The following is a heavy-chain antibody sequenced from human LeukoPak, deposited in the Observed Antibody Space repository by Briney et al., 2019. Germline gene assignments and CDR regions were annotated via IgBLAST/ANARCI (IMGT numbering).Heavy chain of an antibody. J-gene: IGHJ5*02. CDR2: IIPIFGTA. V-gene: IGHV1-69*05. Sequence: ASVKVSCKASGGTFSSYAISWVRQAPGQGLEWMGGIIPIFGTANYAQKFQGRVTITTDESTSTAYMELSSLRSEDTAVYYCAGSAYDFWSGYSSWGQGTLVTVSS. CDR3: AGSAYDFWSGYSS. CDR1: GGTFSSYA. D-gene: IGHD3-3*01.